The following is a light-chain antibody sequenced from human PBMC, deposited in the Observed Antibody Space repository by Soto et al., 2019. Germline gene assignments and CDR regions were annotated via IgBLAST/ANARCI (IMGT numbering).Light chain of an antibody. J-gene: IGLJ1*01. V-gene: IGLV2-8*01. CDR1: SSDVGGQNY. Sequence: QSALTQPPSASGSPGQSVAISCTGTSSDVGGQNYVSWYQQHPGKAPKLIIYAVTERPSGVPDRFSGSKSGNTASLTVSGIQTEDEADYYCSSHAGNNNYVLGPGTKVTVL. CDR3: SSHAGNNNYV. CDR2: AVT.